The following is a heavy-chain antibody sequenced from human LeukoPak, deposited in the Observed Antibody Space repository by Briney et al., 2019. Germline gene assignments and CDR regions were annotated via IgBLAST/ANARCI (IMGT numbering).Heavy chain of an antibody. J-gene: IGHJ5*02. D-gene: IGHD2-8*01. CDR3: ARDLSMADLGWFDP. Sequence: SETLSLTCTVSGYSISSGYYWGWIRQPPGKGVEWIGSIYHSGSTYYNPSLKSRVTISVDTSKNQFSLKLSSVTAADTAVYYGARDLSMADLGWFDPWGQGTLATVSS. CDR2: IYHSGST. CDR1: GYSISSGYY. V-gene: IGHV4-38-2*02.